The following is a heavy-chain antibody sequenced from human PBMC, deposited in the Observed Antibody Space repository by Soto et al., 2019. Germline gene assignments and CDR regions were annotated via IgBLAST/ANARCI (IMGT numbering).Heavy chain of an antibody. D-gene: IGHD4-4*01. V-gene: IGHV1-69*13. CDR2: IIPIFGTT. J-gene: IGHJ6*02. CDR1: GGTFSSYT. CDR3: ARGALTTLAYYYGMDV. Sequence: SVKVSCKASGGTFSSYTMSWVRQAPGQGLEWMGGIIPIFGTTTYAHKFQGRVTITADESTSTVYMELSSLRGEDTAVYYCARGALTTLAYYYGMDVWGRGTTVTVSS.